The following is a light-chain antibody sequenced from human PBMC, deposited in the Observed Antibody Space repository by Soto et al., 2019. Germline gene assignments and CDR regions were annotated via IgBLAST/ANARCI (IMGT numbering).Light chain of an antibody. CDR1: SSDVVDYRY. J-gene: IGLJ1*01. Sequence: QSVLAQPRSVSGSPEQLLTISCTGTSSDVVDYRYVSWYQQYTGKARKLVIYDGNKRPSGVPDRFSGSNSGNTASLIISGLQAEDEADYYCCSYVTTPEIFGTGTKVTVL. V-gene: IGLV2-11*01. CDR2: DGN. CDR3: CSYVTTPEI.